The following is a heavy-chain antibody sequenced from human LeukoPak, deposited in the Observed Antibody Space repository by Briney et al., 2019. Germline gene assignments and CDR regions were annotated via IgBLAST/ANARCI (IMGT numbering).Heavy chain of an antibody. D-gene: IGHD6-13*01. CDR3: VRASYSSTWYLDS. CDR2: INSDGRSI. V-gene: IGHV3-74*01. CDR1: GLTLSSYW. Sequence: GGSLRLSCAASGLTLSSYWMHWVRQAPGKGLVWVSRINSDGRSIAYADSVKGRFTVSRDNAKNSLYLQMNSLRAEDTALYYCVRASYSSTWYLDSWGQGALVIVSS. J-gene: IGHJ4*02.